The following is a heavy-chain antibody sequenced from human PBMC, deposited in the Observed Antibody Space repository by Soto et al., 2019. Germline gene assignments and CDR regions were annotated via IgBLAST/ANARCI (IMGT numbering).Heavy chain of an antibody. D-gene: IGHD3-3*01. CDR2: ISYDGSNK. CDR1: GFTFSSYG. CDR3: GKDRGPDYDFWSGYSPYYYYGMDV. V-gene: IGHV3-30*18. Sequence: QVQLVESGGGVVQPGRSLRLSCAASGFTFSSYGMHWVRQAPGKGLEWVAVISYDGSNKYYADSVKGRFTMSRDNSKNTLYLQMNSLRAEDTAVYYCGKDRGPDYDFWSGYSPYYYYGMDVWGQGTTVTVSS. J-gene: IGHJ6*02.